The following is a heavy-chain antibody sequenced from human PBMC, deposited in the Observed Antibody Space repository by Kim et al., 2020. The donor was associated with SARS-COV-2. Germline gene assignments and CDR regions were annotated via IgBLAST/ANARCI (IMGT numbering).Heavy chain of an antibody. V-gene: IGHV3-53*04. CDR1: GFTVSSNY. J-gene: IGHJ6*02. CDR3: ARDTRIAVAGGSYYYYGMDV. D-gene: IGHD6-19*01. CDR2: IYSGGST. Sequence: GGSLRLSCAASGFTVSSNYMSWVRQAPGKGLEWVSVIYSGGSTYYADSVKGRFTISRHNSKNTLYLQMNSLRAEDTAVYYCARDTRIAVAGGSYYYYGMDVWGQGTTVTVSS.